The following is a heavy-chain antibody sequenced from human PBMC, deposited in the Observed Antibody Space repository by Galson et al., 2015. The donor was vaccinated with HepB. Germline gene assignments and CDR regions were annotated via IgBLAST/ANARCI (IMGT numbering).Heavy chain of an antibody. CDR3: ARDRGGGSSWHEAAFDI. V-gene: IGHV3-49*04. J-gene: IGHJ3*02. D-gene: IGHD6-13*01. CDR2: IRNKGYGGTT. CDR1: GFTFSSYG. Sequence: SLRLSCAASGFTFSSYGMHWVRQAPGRGLEWVGFIRNKGYGGTTEYAASVKGRFSVSRDDSKSIAFLQMNNLKTEDTAVYYCARDRGGGSSWHEAAFDIWGQGTMVTVSS.